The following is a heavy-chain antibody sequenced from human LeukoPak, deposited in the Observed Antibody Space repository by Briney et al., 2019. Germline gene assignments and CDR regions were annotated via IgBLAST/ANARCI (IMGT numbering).Heavy chain of an antibody. CDR3: ARERPSDYTVEYLQH. V-gene: IGHV3-48*01. D-gene: IGHD4-11*01. CDR2: ISSSSTI. Sequence: GGSLRLSCAASGFTFSSYSMNWVRQAPGKGLEWVSYISSSSTIYYADSVKGRFTISRDNAKSSLYLQMNSLRAEDTAVYYCARERPSDYTVEYLQHWGQGTLVTVSS. CDR1: GFTFSSYS. J-gene: IGHJ1*01.